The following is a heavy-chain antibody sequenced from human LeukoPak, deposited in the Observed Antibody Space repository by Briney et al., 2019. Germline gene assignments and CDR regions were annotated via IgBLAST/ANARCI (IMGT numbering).Heavy chain of an antibody. CDR3: ARRLRRNYFDY. V-gene: IGHV3-48*03. Sequence: GGSLRLSCAASGFTFSSYEMNWVRQAPGKGLEWVSYISSSGSTIYYADSVKGRFTISRDNAKNSLYLQMNSLRAEDTAVYCCARRLRRNYFDYWGQGTLVTVSS. CDR1: GFTFSSYE. D-gene: IGHD4-17*01. J-gene: IGHJ4*02. CDR2: ISSSGSTI.